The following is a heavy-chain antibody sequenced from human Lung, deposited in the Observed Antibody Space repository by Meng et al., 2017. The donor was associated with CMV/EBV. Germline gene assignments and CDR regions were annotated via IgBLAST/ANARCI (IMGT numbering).Heavy chain of an antibody. Sequence: SXXVSXKASGGTFSSYAISWVRQAPGQGLEWMGGIIPILGIANYAQKFQGRVTITADKSTSTAYMELSSLRSEDTAVYYCARAFDSNYDYYYYGMDVWRQGTTVTVSS. D-gene: IGHD4-11*01. CDR2: IIPILGIA. J-gene: IGHJ6*02. V-gene: IGHV1-69*10. CDR3: ARAFDSNYDYYYYGMDV. CDR1: GGTFSSYA.